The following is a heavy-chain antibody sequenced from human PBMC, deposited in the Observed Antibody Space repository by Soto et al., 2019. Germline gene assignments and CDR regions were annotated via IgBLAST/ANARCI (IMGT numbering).Heavy chain of an antibody. J-gene: IGHJ4*02. Sequence: ASVKVSCKASGYTFTDYYMHWVRQAPGKGLEWIGWINPNSGETNYAQKYQDWVTMTEDTSTNTAYMELSSLRSEDTAVYYCATSAVAGTIDYWGQGTLVTVSS. D-gene: IGHD6-19*01. V-gene: IGHV1-2*04. CDR1: GYTFTDYY. CDR2: INPNSGET. CDR3: ATSAVAGTIDY.